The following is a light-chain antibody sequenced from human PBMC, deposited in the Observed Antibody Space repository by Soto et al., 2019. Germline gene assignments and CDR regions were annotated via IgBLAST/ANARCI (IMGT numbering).Light chain of an antibody. V-gene: IGKV3-20*01. CDR3: QQYGSSGT. CDR1: QSVSNNY. CDR2: GAS. Sequence: EILFTQSPGTLSLSPGERATLSCRASQSVSNNYLAWYQQKPGQDPRLLIYGASNRATGIPDRFSGSGSGTDFTLTTSRLEPEDFAVYYCQQYGSSGTFGQGTRWIS. J-gene: IGKJ1*01.